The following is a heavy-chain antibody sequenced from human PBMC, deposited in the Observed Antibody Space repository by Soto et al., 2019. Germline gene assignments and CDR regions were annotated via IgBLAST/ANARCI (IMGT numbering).Heavy chain of an antibody. J-gene: IGHJ4*02. V-gene: IGHV2-5*01. CDR3: ARRTSGFAY. Sequence: QITLKESGPTLVKPTQTLTLTCTFSGFSLSTSGLGVAWIRQPPGKALEWLAMLYWNDDKRYNPSLRSRLTIGKDTSKHQVVLTMANVDPVDTATYYCARRTSGFAYWGQGTLVTVSS. CDR1: GFSLSTSGLG. CDR2: LYWNDDK.